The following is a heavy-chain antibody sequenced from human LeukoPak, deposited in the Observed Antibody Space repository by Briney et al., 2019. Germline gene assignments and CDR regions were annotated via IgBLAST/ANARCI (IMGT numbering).Heavy chain of an antibody. V-gene: IGHV3-30*18. D-gene: IGHD2-2*01. CDR2: TSYDGTIK. Sequence: GGPLRLSCAASGFTFSNYWMSWVRQAPGKGLEWVAVTSYDGTIKYNTDSVKGRFTISRDNSKNTLYLQMNSLRAEDTAVYYCAKAARLVPAARMDVWGKGTTVTVSS. CDR1: GFTFSNYW. CDR3: AKAARLVPAARMDV. J-gene: IGHJ6*03.